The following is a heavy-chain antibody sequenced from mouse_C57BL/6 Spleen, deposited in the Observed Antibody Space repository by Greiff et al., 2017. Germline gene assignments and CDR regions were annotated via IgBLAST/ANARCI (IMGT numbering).Heavy chain of an antibody. J-gene: IGHJ3*01. CDR3: ASQAFYDYDGTSFAY. D-gene: IGHD2-4*01. CDR1: GYSFTSYY. CDR2: IYPGRGNT. V-gene: IGHV1-66*01. Sequence: QVQLQQSGPELVKPGASVKISCKASGYSFTSYYIHWVKQRPGQGLEWIGWIYPGRGNTKYNEKFKGKATLTADTSSSTAYMQLSSLTSEDSAVYYCASQAFYDYDGTSFAYWGQGTLVTVSA.